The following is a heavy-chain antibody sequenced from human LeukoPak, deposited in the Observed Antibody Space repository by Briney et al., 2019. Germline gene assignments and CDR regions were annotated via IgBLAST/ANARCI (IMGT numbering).Heavy chain of an antibody. J-gene: IGHJ4*02. CDR1: GFTFSSYS. CDR2: ISSSSSYI. Sequence: GGSLRLSCAASGFTFSSYSMNWVRQAPGKGLEWVSSISSSSSYIYYADSVKGRFTISRDNAKNSLYLQMNSLRAEDAAVYYCARDLYAGDYDVDYWGQGTLVTVSS. D-gene: IGHD4-17*01. V-gene: IGHV3-21*01. CDR3: ARDLYAGDYDVDY.